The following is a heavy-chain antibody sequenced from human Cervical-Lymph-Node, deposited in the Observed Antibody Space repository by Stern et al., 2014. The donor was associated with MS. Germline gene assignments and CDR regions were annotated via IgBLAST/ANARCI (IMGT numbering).Heavy chain of an antibody. CDR1: GGSISSGGYY. V-gene: IGHV4-31*01. CDR3: ARGGDDGYTLDY. D-gene: IGHD5-18*01. Sequence: QVQLQESGPGLVKPSQTLSLTCTVSGGSISSGGYYWSWIRQHPGKGREWIGYIYYSGSTYYNPSLKSLVTISVDTSKNQFSLKLSSVTAADTAVYYCARGGDDGYTLDYWGQGTLVTVSS. CDR2: IYYSGST. J-gene: IGHJ4*02.